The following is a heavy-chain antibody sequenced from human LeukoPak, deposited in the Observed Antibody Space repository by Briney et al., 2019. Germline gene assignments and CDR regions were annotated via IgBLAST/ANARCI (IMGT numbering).Heavy chain of an antibody. Sequence: GGSLRLSCAASGFTFSDYYVSWIRQAPGKGLEWVSYISSSGSTIYYADSVKGRFTISRDNAKNSLYLQMNSLRAEDTAVYYCARRELKVGIQLWFGPPPPHMDVWGQGTTVTVSS. J-gene: IGHJ6*02. CDR1: GFTFSDYY. D-gene: IGHD5-18*01. CDR3: ARRELKVGIQLWFGPPPPHMDV. V-gene: IGHV3-11*01. CDR2: ISSSGSTI.